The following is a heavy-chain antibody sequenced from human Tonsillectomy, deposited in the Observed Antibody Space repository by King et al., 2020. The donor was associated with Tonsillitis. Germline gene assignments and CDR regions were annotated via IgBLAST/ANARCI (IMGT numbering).Heavy chain of an antibody. V-gene: IGHV1-2*02. CDR1: GYTFTGYY. D-gene: IGHD3-10*01. CDR3: ARVGEYGSGSYFRY. J-gene: IGHJ4*02. CDR2: INPNNGGT. Sequence: VQLVESGAEVKKPGASVKVSCKASGYTFTGYYIHWVRQAPGQGLEWMGWINPNNGGTNYAQKFQGRVTVTRDTSISTAYMELSGLRFDDTAVYYCARVGEYGSGSYFRYWGQGTLVTVSS.